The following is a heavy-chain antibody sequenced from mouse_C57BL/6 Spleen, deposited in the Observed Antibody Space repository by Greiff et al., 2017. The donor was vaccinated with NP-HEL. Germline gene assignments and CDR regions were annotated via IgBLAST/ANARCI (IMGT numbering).Heavy chain of an antibody. CDR2: ISYDGSN. CDR1: GYSITSGYY. Sequence: VQLKESGPGLVKPSQSLSLTCSVTGYSITSGYYWNWIRQFPGNKLEWMGYISYDGSNNYNPSLKNRISITRDTSKNQFFLKLNSVTTEDTATYYCAREDYGSPFDYLGQGTTLTVSS. D-gene: IGHD1-1*01. CDR3: AREDYGSPFDY. V-gene: IGHV3-6*01. J-gene: IGHJ2*01.